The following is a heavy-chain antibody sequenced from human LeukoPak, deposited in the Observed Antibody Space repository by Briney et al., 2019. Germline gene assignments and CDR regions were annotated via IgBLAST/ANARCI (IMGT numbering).Heavy chain of an antibody. J-gene: IGHJ6*02. CDR3: ARHYDSSGYYGLYYYYGMDV. V-gene: IGHV4-39*01. D-gene: IGHD3-22*01. CDR2: IYYSGST. Sequence: SETLSLTCTVSGGSISSSSYYWGWIRQPPGKGLEWIGSIYYSGSTYYNPSLKSRVTISVDTSKNQSSLKLSSVTAADTAVYYCARHYDSSGYYGLYYYYGMDVWGQGTTVTVS. CDR1: GGSISSSSYY.